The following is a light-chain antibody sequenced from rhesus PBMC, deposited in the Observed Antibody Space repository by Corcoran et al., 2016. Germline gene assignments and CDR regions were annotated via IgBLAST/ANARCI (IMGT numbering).Light chain of an antibody. CDR1: QSISGW. J-gene: IGKJ1*01. Sequence: DIRMTQSPSSLSASVGDTVTITCRASQSISGWLAWYQQKPGKAPKLLIDKASTLQSGVPSRFSGSGSGTDFTLTISSLQSEDFGAYYCQQYTSSPPTFGQGTKVEIK. V-gene: IGKV1-22*01. CDR2: KAS. CDR3: QQYTSSPPT.